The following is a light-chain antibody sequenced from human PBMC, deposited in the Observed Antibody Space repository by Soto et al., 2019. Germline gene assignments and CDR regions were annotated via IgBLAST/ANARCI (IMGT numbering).Light chain of an antibody. J-gene: IGKJ1*01. CDR1: QGLSSY. Sequence: IHFTQYPSSLSASVGYRVTITCRASQGLSSYLAWYQQKPGKAPKLLIYAASTLQSGVPSRFSGSGSGTDFTLTISSLQPEDFATYYCQQSYSTPWTFGQGTKVDIK. V-gene: IGKV1-39*01. CDR3: QQSYSTPWT. CDR2: AAS.